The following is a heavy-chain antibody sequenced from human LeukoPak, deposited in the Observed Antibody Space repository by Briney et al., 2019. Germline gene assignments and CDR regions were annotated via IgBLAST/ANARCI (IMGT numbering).Heavy chain of an antibody. J-gene: IGHJ5*02. CDR2: LSTGGAAT. D-gene: IGHD6-13*01. CDR3: AKDRTGYSSCWANWFDP. V-gene: IGHV3-23*01. CDR1: GFTFSSFS. Sequence: GGSLRLSCAASGFTFSSFSMNWVRQAPGKGLEWVSTLSTGGAATYYADPVKGRFTISRDNSQNMLYLQMNSLRAEDTAVYYCAKDRTGYSSCWANWFDPWGQGTLVTVSS.